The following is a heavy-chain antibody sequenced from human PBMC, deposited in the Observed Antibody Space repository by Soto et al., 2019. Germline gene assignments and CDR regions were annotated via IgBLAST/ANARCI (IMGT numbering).Heavy chain of an antibody. Sequence: VQLVESGGGVVQPGRSLRLSCAASGFTFSSYGMHWVRQAPGKGLEWVAVISYDGSNKYYADSVKGRFTISRDNSKNTLYLQMNSLRAEDTAVYYCAKDLSGSLDYWGQGTLVTVSS. V-gene: IGHV3-30*18. CDR2: ISYDGSNK. CDR1: GFTFSSYG. D-gene: IGHD1-26*01. J-gene: IGHJ4*02. CDR3: AKDLSGSLDY.